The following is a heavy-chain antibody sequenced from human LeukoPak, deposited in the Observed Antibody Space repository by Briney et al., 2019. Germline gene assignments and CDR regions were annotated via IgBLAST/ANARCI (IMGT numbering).Heavy chain of an antibody. Sequence: SETLSLTCAVYGGSFSGYYWSWIRQPPGKGLEWIGEINHSGSTNYNPSLKSRVTISVDTSKNQFSLKLSSVTAADTAVYYCARSAYGDYVSWFDPWGQGTLVTVSS. CDR1: GGSFSGYY. D-gene: IGHD4-17*01. CDR3: ARSAYGDYVSWFDP. V-gene: IGHV4-34*01. CDR2: INHSGST. J-gene: IGHJ5*02.